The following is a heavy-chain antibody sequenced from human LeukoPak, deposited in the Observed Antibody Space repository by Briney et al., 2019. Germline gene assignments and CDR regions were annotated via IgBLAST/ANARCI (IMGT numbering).Heavy chain of an antibody. J-gene: IGHJ5*02. V-gene: IGHV4-34*01. CDR2: INHSGST. CDR1: GGSFSGYY. Sequence: PSETLSLTCAVYGGSFSGYYWSWIRQPPGKGLEWIGEINHSGSTNYNPSLKSRVTISVDTSKNQFSLKLSSVTAADTAVYYCARARSDCVWGSYRLHWFDPWGQGTLVTVSS. CDR3: ARARSDCVWGSYRLHWFDP. D-gene: IGHD3-16*02.